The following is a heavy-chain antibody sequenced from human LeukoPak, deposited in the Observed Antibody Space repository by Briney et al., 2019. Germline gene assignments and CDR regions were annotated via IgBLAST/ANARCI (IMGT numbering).Heavy chain of an antibody. J-gene: IGHJ5*02. CDR1: GFTFSRYW. CDR2: MKQDGSEK. D-gene: IGHD1-26*01. Sequence: GGSLRLSCVASGFTFSRYWMNWVRQAPGKGLEWVANMKQDGSEKYYVDSVKGRFNISRDNAKNSLYLQMNSLRAEDTGVYYCARDGSGGSTQYNWFDPWGQGTLVTVSS. V-gene: IGHV3-7*01. CDR3: ARDGSGGSTQYNWFDP.